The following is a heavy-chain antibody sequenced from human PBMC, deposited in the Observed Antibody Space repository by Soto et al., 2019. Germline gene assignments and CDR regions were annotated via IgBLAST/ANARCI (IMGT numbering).Heavy chain of an antibody. V-gene: IGHV3-11*01. Sequence: GGSLRLSCAASGFTFSDYYMSWIRQAPGKGLEWVSYISSSGSTIYYADSVKGRFTISRDNAKNSLYLQMNSLRAEDTAVYYCARGRGDHYYGSGSPNHDLYYYYGMDVWGQGTTVTVSS. D-gene: IGHD3-10*01. J-gene: IGHJ6*02. CDR3: ARGRGDHYYGSGSPNHDLYYYYGMDV. CDR1: GFTFSDYY. CDR2: ISSSGSTI.